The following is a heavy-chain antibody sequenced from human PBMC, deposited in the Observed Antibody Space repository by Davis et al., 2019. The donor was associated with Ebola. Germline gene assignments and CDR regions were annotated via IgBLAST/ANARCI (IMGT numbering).Heavy chain of an antibody. D-gene: IGHD1-26*01. Sequence: SETLSPTCAVPGDSLASDHSWAWIRQPPGQGLEWVGHISNDGTTDTNPSLKSGVTMSIDTSKSQFSLNLTSVTTFETAVYYCAGKTAWEQFYGDAFDVWGQGTMFAVSS. CDR1: GDSLASDHS. CDR3: AGKTAWEQFYGDAFDV. J-gene: IGHJ3*01. V-gene: IGHV4-28*06. CDR2: ISNDGTT.